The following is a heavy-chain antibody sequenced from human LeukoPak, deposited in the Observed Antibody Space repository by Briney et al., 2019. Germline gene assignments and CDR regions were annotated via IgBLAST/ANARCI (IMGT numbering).Heavy chain of an antibody. J-gene: IGHJ6*02. CDR3: ARDYYYGSNYGMDV. CDR1: GYTFTGYY. CDR2: INPNSGGT. Sequence: ASVKVSCKASGYTFTGYYMHWVRQAPGQGLEWMGWINPNSGGTNYAQKFQGRVTMTRDTSISTAYMELSRLRSDDTAVYYCARDYYYGSNYGMDVWGQGTTVTVSS. V-gene: IGHV1-2*02. D-gene: IGHD3-10*01.